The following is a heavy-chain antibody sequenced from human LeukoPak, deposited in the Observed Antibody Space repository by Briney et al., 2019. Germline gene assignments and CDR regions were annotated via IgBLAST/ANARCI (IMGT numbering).Heavy chain of an antibody. CDR1: GGSISTYY. CDR2: IYYSGST. D-gene: IGHD3-10*01. V-gene: IGHV4-59*12. Sequence: SETLSLTCTVSGGSISTYYWTWIRQPPGKGLEWIGYIYYSGSTNYNPSLKSRVTISVDTSKNQFTLQLSSMTPGDTAVYYCARGGLVRGTINSLIAFDIWGQGTMITVSS. J-gene: IGHJ3*02. CDR3: ARGGLVRGTINSLIAFDI.